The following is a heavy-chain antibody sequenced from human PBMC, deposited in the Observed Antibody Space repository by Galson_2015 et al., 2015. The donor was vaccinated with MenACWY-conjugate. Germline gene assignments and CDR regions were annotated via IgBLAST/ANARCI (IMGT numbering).Heavy chain of an antibody. J-gene: IGHJ4*02. CDR1: GGSISSSNW. V-gene: IGHV4-4*02. CDR2: IYHSGST. D-gene: IGHD6-19*01. Sequence: ETLSLTCAVSGGSISSSNWWSWVRQPPGKGLEWIGEIYHSGSTNYSPSLKSRVTISVDKSKNQFSLKLSSVTAADTAVYYCARLRSIAVAGSGDYWGQGTLVTVSS. CDR3: ARLRSIAVAGSGDY.